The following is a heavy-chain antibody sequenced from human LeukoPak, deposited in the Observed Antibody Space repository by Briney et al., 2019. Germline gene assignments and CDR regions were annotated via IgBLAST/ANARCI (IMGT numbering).Heavy chain of an antibody. D-gene: IGHD3-22*01. Sequence: SVKVSCKASGGTFSSYAISWVRQAPGQGLEWMGGIIPVFGTANYAQKFQGRVTITADESTSTAYMELSSLRSEDTAVYYCARESYDSSGHYYVGWFDPWGQGTLVTVSS. J-gene: IGHJ5*02. CDR2: IIPVFGTA. CDR1: GGTFSSYA. CDR3: ARESYDSSGHYYVGWFDP. V-gene: IGHV1-69*01.